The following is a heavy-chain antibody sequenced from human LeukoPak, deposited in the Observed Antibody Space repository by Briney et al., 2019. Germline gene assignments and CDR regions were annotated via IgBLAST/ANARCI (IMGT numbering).Heavy chain of an antibody. Sequence: ASVKVSCKASGGTFSSYAISWVRQAPGQGLEWMGWISAYNGNTNYAQKLQGRVTMTTDTSTSTAYMGLRSLRSDDTAVYYCARVRFRLLGVTSAISGGDFWGQGTLITVSS. CDR1: GGTFSSYA. CDR2: ISAYNGNT. V-gene: IGHV1-18*01. CDR3: ARVRFRLLGVTSAISGGDF. J-gene: IGHJ4*02. D-gene: IGHD2-2*02.